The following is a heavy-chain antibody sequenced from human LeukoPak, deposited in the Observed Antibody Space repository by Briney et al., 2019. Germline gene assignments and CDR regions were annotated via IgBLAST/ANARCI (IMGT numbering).Heavy chain of an antibody. CDR1: GFTFSDYS. CDR3: ASGYSRGGDY. J-gene: IGHJ4*02. Sequence: PGGSLRLSCAASGFTFSDYSMNWVRQAPGKGLEWVSQISSSGSTVYYADSVKGRFTISRDNAKNSLYLQMNSLRDEDTAVYYCASGYSRGGDYWGQGTLVTVSS. CDR2: ISSSGSTV. V-gene: IGHV3-48*02. D-gene: IGHD2-21*01.